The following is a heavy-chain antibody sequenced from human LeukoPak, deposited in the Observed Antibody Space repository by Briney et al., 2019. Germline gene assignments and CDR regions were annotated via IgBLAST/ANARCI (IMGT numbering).Heavy chain of an antibody. CDR1: GFSFSSYW. CDR3: AREGVLVKMVNY. CDR2: INSDGSST. J-gene: IGHJ4*02. D-gene: IGHD4-23*01. Sequence: GGSLRLSSAVSGFSFSSYWMHWVRQAPGKGLVWVSRINSDGSSTTYADSVKGRFTISRDNAKNTLYLQMNSLRAEDTAVYYCAREGVLVKMVNYWGQGTLVTVSS. V-gene: IGHV3-74*01.